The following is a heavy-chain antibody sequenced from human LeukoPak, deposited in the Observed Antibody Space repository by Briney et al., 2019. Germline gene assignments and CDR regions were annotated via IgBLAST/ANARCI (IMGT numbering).Heavy chain of an antibody. CDR2: INPNSGGT. J-gene: IGHJ4*02. D-gene: IGHD6-6*01. CDR3: AISSSSLHYFDY. V-gene: IGHV1-2*02. CDR1: GYTFTGYY. Sequence: ASVKVSCKASGYTFTGYYMHWVRQAPGQGLEWMGWINPNSGGTNYAQKFQGRVTMTRDTSISTAYMELSRLRSDDTAVYYCAISSSSLHYFDYWGQGTLVTVSS.